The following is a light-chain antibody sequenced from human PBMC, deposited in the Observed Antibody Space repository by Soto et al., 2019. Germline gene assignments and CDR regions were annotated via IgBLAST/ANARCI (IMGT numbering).Light chain of an antibody. CDR2: AAS. CDR1: QGISNY. J-gene: IGKJ1*01. V-gene: IGKV1-27*01. Sequence: DIQMTQSPSSLSASVGDRVTITCRAIQGISNYLAWYQQKPGKVPKLLIYAASTLPSGVPSRFSGSGSGNYFTLTISSLQPEDVATYYWQKYNSAPWTFGQGTKVEIK. CDR3: QKYNSAPWT.